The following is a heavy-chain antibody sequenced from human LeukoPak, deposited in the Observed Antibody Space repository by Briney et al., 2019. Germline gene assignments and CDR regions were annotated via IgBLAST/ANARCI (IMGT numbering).Heavy chain of an antibody. CDR3: AKSPPPPSIVVVPLVS. CDR1: GFTFSSYA. CDR2: ISGSGGST. J-gene: IGHJ5*02. Sequence: GGSLRLSCAASGFTFSSYAMSWVRQAPGKGLEWASAISGSGGSTYYADSVKGRFTISRDNSKNTLYLQMNSLRAEDTAVYYCAKSPPPPSIVVVPLVSWGQGTLVTVSS. V-gene: IGHV3-23*01. D-gene: IGHD2-2*01.